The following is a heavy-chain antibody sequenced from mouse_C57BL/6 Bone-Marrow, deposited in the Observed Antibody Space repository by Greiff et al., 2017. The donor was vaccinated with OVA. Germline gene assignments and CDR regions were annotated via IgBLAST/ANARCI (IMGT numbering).Heavy chain of an antibody. D-gene: IGHD2-5*01. CDR1: GYTFTSYW. Sequence: QVQLQQPGAELVRPGSSVKLSCKASGYTFTSYWMDWVKQRPGQGLEWIGNIYPSDGETHYNQKFKDKATLTVDKSSSTAYMQLSSLTSEDSAVYYCARPDSNPSWFAYWGQGTLVTVSA. CDR3: ARPDSNPSWFAY. CDR2: IYPSDGET. J-gene: IGHJ3*01. V-gene: IGHV1-61*01.